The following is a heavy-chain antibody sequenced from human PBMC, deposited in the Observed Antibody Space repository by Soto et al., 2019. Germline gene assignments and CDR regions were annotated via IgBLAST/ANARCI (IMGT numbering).Heavy chain of an antibody. CDR3: ARELGYCSGGNCYMEGAFDI. Sequence: EVQLWESGGGLVQPGGSLRLFCAASGSTFSSYAMSWVRQAPGKGLEWVSVISGSGDSTYYADSVKGRFTISRDNSKNTLYLQMNSLRAEDTAVYYCARELGYCSGGNCYMEGAFDIWGQGTMVTVSS. V-gene: IGHV3-23*01. CDR2: ISGSGDST. D-gene: IGHD2-15*01. CDR1: GSTFSSYA. J-gene: IGHJ3*02.